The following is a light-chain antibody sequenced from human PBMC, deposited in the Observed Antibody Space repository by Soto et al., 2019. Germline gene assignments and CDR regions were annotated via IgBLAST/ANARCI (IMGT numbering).Light chain of an antibody. V-gene: IGKV1D-8*01. CDR2: AAS. CDR3: QQYYSSPLT. CDR1: QGISSY. Sequence: VIWVTRSPSLLSASTGNRVTIGGLMSQGISSYLAWYQQKPGKAPELLIYAASTLQSGVPSRFSGSGSGTDFTLTICCLQSEDFATYYCQQYYSSPLTFGGGTKVDIK. J-gene: IGKJ4*01.